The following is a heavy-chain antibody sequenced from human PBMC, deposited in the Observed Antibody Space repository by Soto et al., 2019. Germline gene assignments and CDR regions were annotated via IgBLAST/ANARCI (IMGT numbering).Heavy chain of an antibody. V-gene: IGHV3-48*01. CDR2: TSGCSSSI. D-gene: IGHD6-19*01. Sequence: GGSLRVCWAAAGSTFGSHGISWFPQAPGKGLEGVSATSGCSSSIYYVDSVKGRFTISRDNSQNSMYLQMNGLRAGETAVYYCAKTYRSGWGAFDVWAHGTMVTVSS. J-gene: IGHJ3*01. CDR1: GSTFGSHG. CDR3: AKTYRSGWGAFDV.